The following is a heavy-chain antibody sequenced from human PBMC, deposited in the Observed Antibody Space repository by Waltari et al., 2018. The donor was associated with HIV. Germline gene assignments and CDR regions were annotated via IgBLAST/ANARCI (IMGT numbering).Heavy chain of an antibody. D-gene: IGHD6-19*01. V-gene: IGHV3-21*01. CDR2: ISIGRDFM. J-gene: IGHJ6*02. CDR1: GSTFSPFS. CDR3: ARSITVAGTRGLGMDV. Sequence: EVQLVESGGGLVKSGESLNLSCAASGSTFSPFSFNWASQAPGKGMGGGAYISIGRDFMYYSNSGKGRFTISRENAKNSVYLQMNSLRAEDTAQYYCARSITVAGTRGLGMDVWGQGTTVTVSS.